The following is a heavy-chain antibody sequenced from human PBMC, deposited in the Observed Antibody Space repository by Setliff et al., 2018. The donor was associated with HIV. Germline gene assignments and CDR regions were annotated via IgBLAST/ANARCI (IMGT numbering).Heavy chain of an antibody. V-gene: IGHV4-4*09. D-gene: IGHD3-22*01. CDR1: GASISTYS. J-gene: IGHJ2*01. CDR2: ISTSGST. Sequence: PSETLSLTCIVSGASISTYSWSWIRQSPGKGLECIGYISTSGSTNYNPSLKSRVTISLDTSKNQFSLKLTSVTAADTAGYYCARHPDSGFYYSPLLNNWYFDLWGPGTLVTVPQ. CDR3: ARHPDSGFYYSPLLNNWYFDL.